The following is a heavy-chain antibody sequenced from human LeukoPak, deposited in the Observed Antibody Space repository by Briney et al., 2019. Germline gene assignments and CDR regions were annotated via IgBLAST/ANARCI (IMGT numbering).Heavy chain of an antibody. D-gene: IGHD4-11*01. V-gene: IGHV4-39*01. CDR2: IYYSGST. J-gene: IGHJ4*02. CDR3: ASRYDYSNYIDY. CDR1: GGSISSSGYY. Sequence: SETLSLTCTVSGGSISSSGYYWGWIRQPPGKGLEWTGTIYYSGSTYYNPSLKSRVTISVDTSKNQFSLKLSSVTAADTAVYYCASRYDYSNYIDYWGQGTLVTVSS.